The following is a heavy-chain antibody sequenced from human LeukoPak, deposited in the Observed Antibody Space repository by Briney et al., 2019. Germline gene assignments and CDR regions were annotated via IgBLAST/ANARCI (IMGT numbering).Heavy chain of an antibody. CDR2: IYYSGST. J-gene: IGHJ5*02. CDR1: GGSISSGDYY. V-gene: IGHV4-30-4*01. Sequence: SQTLSLTCTVSGGSISSGDYYWSWIRQPPGKGLEWIGYIYYSGSTYYNPSLKSRVTISVDTSKNQFSLKLSSVTAADTAVYYCARVPLDMITFGGVIAWGQGTLVTVSS. D-gene: IGHD3-16*02. CDR3: ARVPLDMITFGGVIA.